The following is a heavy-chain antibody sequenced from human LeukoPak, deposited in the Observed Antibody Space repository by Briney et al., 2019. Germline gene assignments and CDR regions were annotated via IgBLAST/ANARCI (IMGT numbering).Heavy chain of an antibody. Sequence: GGSLRLSCAASGFTFSSYGMSWVRQAPGKGLEWVSAISGSGGSTYYADSVKGRFTISRDNSKNTLYLQMNSLRAEDMAVYYCAKLSRWAGDYAYFDYWGQGTLVTVSS. V-gene: IGHV3-23*01. CDR1: GFTFSSYG. J-gene: IGHJ4*02. D-gene: IGHD4-17*01. CDR3: AKLSRWAGDYAYFDY. CDR2: ISGSGGST.